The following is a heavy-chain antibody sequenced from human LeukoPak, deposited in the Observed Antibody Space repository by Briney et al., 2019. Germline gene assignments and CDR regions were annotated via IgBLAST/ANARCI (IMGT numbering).Heavy chain of an antibody. D-gene: IGHD5-18*01. Sequence: GASVKVSCXASGGTFSSYAISWVRQAPGQGLEWMGRIIPIFGTANYAQKFQGRVTITTDESTSTAYMELSSLRSEDTAVYYCARESSPSDSYASYWGQGTLVTVSS. CDR3: ARESSPSDSYASY. V-gene: IGHV1-69*05. CDR1: GGTFSSYA. CDR2: IIPIFGTA. J-gene: IGHJ4*02.